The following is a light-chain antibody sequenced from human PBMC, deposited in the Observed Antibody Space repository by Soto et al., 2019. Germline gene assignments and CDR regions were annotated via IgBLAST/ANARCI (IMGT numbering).Light chain of an antibody. V-gene: IGKV1-5*03. Sequence: DIQMTQSPSSLSASVGDRVTITCRASQGISSYLNWYQQKPGKAPKLLIYTASTLQSGVPSRFSGRGSGTEFTLTISSLQPDDFATYYCQQYNFYPLTFGGGTKVDIK. CDR2: TAS. CDR1: QGISSY. J-gene: IGKJ4*01. CDR3: QQYNFYPLT.